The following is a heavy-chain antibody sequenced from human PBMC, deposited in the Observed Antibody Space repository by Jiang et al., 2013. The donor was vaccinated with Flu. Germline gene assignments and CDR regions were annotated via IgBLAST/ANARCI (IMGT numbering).Heavy chain of an antibody. CDR3: ARRGLDYYDSSGYYFFDY. D-gene: IGHD3-22*01. CDR1: GGSISSYY. CDR2: IYYSGST. J-gene: IGHJ4*02. V-gene: IGHV4-59*08. Sequence: GLVKPSETLSLTCTVSGGSISSYYWSWIRQPPGKGLEWIGYIYYSGSTNYNPSLKSRVTISVDTSKNQFSLKLSSVTAADTAVYYCARRGLDYYDSSGYYFFDYWGQGTLVTVSS.